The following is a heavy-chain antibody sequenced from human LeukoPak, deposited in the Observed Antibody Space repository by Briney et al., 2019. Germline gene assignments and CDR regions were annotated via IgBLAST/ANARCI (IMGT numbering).Heavy chain of an antibody. CDR3: ATQDRGYYYYGMDV. Sequence: GASVKVSCKVSGYTLTELSMHWVRQAPGKGLDWMGGFDPEDGETIYAQKFQGRVTMTEDTSTDTAYMELSSLRSEDTAVYYCATQDRGYYYYGMDVWGQGTTVTVSS. V-gene: IGHV1-24*01. J-gene: IGHJ6*02. CDR1: GYTLTELS. D-gene: IGHD3-10*01. CDR2: FDPEDGET.